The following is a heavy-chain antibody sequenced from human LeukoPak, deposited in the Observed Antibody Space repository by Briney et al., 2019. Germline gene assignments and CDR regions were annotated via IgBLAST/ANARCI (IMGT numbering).Heavy chain of an antibody. CDR1: GLTVSSNY. V-gene: IGHV3-53*01. J-gene: IGHJ3*02. D-gene: IGHD5-18*01. CDR3: AGYTYGYLNAFDI. Sequence: PGGSLRLSCAASGLTVSSNYMSWVRQAPGKGLEWVSLIYSGGSKYYSDSVKGRFTISRDNSKNTLYLQMNSLRAEDTAVYYCAGYTYGYLNAFDIWGQGTMVTVSS. CDR2: IYSGGSK.